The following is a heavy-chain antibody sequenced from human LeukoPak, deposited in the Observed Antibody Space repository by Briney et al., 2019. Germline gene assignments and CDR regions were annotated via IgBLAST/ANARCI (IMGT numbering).Heavy chain of an antibody. V-gene: IGHV3-30-3*01. CDR3: ARAEVRGVIYYYYYMDV. D-gene: IGHD3-10*01. CDR1: GFTFSSYA. CDR2: ISYNGGNK. J-gene: IGHJ6*03. Sequence: GGSLRLSCAASGFTFSSYAMHWVRQAPGKGLEWVAVISYNGGNKYYADSVRGRFTVSRDNSKNTLYLQMNSLRAEDTAVYYCARAEVRGVIYYYYYMDVWGKGTTVTVSS.